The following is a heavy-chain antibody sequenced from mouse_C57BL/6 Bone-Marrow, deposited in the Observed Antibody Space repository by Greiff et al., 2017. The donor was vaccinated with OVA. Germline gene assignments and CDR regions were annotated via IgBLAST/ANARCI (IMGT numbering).Heavy chain of an antibody. CDR2: IYPRSGNT. CDR3: AKGSLLPPFDY. V-gene: IGHV1-81*01. J-gene: IGHJ2*01. D-gene: IGHD1-1*01. Sequence: QVQLQQSGAELARPGASVKLSCKASGYTFTSYGISWVKQRTGQGLEWIGAIYPRSGNTYYNEKFKGKATLTADKSSSTAYMELLSLTSEDSAVYFCAKGSLLPPFDYWGQGTTLTVSS. CDR1: GYTFTSYG.